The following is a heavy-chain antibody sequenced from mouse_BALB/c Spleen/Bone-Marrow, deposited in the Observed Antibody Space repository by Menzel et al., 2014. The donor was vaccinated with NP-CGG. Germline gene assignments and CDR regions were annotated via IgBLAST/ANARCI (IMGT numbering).Heavy chain of an antibody. CDR2: IDPADGNT. Sequence: VQLQQSGPELVKPGASVKLSCTASGFTIKDTYMHWVRQRPEKGLEWIGRIDPADGNTKYEAKFQGKATITADTSSNTAYLQLSSLTSEDTAVYYCASYYYGSSGFAYWGQGTLVTVSA. D-gene: IGHD1-1*01. J-gene: IGHJ3*01. V-gene: IGHV14-3*02. CDR3: ASYYYGSSGFAY. CDR1: GFTIKDTY.